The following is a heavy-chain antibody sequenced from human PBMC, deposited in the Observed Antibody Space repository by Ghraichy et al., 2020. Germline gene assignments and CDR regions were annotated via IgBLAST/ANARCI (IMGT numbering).Heavy chain of an antibody. V-gene: IGHV3-21*01. CDR3: VRGGVGAQRVDRFDL. Sequence: GGSPRLSCAASSFTFSTYNMNWVRQAPGKGLEWVSSISPNSGFKYYADSVEGRFTISRDNAKNSLFLQMNSLRAEDTAVYHCVRGGVGAQRVDRFDLWGQGTLVTVSS. J-gene: IGHJ5*02. CDR1: SFTFSTYN. CDR2: ISPNSGFK. D-gene: IGHD1-26*01.